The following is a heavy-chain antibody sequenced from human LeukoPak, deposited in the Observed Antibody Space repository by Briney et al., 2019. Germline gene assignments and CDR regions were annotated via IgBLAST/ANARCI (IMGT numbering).Heavy chain of an antibody. D-gene: IGHD3/OR15-3a*01. CDR2: VRSSGTAM. CDR3: ARDRDWSSDY. J-gene: IGHJ4*02. V-gene: IGHV3-48*04. CDR1: GFTFRDST. Sequence: PGGSLRLSCAASGFTFRDSTMNWVRQAPGRGLEWISNVRSSGTAMSYADSVKGRFTISRDNAKNSLYLQMSSLRAEDAAVYYCARDRDWSSDYWGQGTVVTVSS.